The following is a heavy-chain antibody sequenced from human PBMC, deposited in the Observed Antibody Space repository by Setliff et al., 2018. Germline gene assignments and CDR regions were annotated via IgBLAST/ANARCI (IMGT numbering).Heavy chain of an antibody. D-gene: IGHD5-18*01. J-gene: IGHJ6*03. CDR2: IIPMFGAT. CDR3: AREGVDTRSSTDYRYYMDV. V-gene: IGHV1-69*13. Sequence: SVKVSCKAPGGTFSKYAIAWVRQAPGQGLEWMGGIIPMFGATNYAQNFQGRVTITADESTSTAYMEVSSLRTEDTAVYYCAREGVDTRSSTDYRYYMDVWGKGTTVTV. CDR1: GGTFSKYA.